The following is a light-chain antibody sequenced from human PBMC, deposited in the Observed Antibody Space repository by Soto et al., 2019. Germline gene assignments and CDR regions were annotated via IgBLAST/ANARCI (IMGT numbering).Light chain of an antibody. J-gene: IGKJ3*01. CDR2: GAS. Sequence: DIQMTQSPSSLAASVGDRVTISCRASQGIANYLAWYQQKPGKVPKLLIFGASTLQSGVSSRFTGSGSGTDFTLPISSLQPDDVATYYCQNYYSFPFTCGPGPKVDIK. V-gene: IGKV1-27*01. CDR3: QNYYSFPFT. CDR1: QGIANY.